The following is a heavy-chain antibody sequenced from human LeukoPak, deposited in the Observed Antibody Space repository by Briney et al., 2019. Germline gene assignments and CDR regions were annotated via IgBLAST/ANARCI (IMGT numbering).Heavy chain of an antibody. CDR1: GGSIRSGTDY. CDR2: IYYSGST. D-gene: IGHD6-13*01. V-gene: IGHV4-61*01. CDR3: ARSSSWYRGAFDI. J-gene: IGHJ3*02. Sequence: SQTLSLTCTVSGGSIRSGTDYWSWIRQPPGKGLEWIGYIYYSGSTNYNPSLKSRVTISVDTSKNQFSLKLSSVTAADTAVYYRARSSSWYRGAFDIWGQGTMVTVSS.